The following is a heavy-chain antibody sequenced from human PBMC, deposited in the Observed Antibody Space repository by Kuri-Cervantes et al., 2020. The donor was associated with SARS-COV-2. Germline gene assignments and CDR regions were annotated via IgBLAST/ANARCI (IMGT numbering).Heavy chain of an antibody. CDR3: AKPRGGDFWNSYYPYSYYMDV. J-gene: IGHJ6*03. CDR1: GFPFSNSD. CDR2: ISSSSSYI. Sequence: GGSLRLSCAASGFPFSNSDMNWVRQAPGKGLEWVSSISSSSSYIYYADSVKGRFTISRDNAKNSLYLQMNSLRAEDTAVYYCAKPRGGDFWNSYYPYSYYMDVWGKGTTVTVSS. D-gene: IGHD3-3*01. V-gene: IGHV3-21*04.